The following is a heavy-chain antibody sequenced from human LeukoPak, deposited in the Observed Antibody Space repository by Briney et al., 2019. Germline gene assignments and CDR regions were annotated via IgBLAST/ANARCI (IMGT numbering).Heavy chain of an antibody. CDR1: EFTFSSYW. J-gene: IGHJ4*02. CDR2: INSDGSWT. CDR3: VSFYETY. Sequence: GGSLRLSCAASEFTFSSYWMHWVRQVPGKGLVWVSHINSDGSWTSYADSVKGRFTISKDNAKNTVYLQMNSLRAEDTAVYYCVSFYETYWGRGTLVTVSS. V-gene: IGHV3-74*01. D-gene: IGHD2/OR15-2a*01.